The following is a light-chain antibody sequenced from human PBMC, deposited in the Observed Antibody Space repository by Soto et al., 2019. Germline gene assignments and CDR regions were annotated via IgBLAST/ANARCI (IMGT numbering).Light chain of an antibody. CDR2: EGS. CDR3: CSYAGSSTSWV. V-gene: IGLV2-23*01. Sequence: QSALTQPASVSGSPGQSITISCTGTISDVGSYDLVSWYQQHPGKAPKLMIYEGSKRPSGVSSRFSGPKSCNAASLTISGLQAEDEADYYCCSYAGSSTSWVFGGGTKLTVL. CDR1: ISDVGSYDL. J-gene: IGLJ3*02.